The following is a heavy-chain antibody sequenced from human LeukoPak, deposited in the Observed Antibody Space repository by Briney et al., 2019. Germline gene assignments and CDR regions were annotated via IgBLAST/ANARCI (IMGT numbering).Heavy chain of an antibody. Sequence: GASVKVSCKASGGTFSSYAISWVRQAPGQGLEWMGGIIPIFGTANYAQKFQGRVTITADESTSTAYMELSSLRSEDTAVYYCAGVTVDDYVWGSYRYPRGWFDPWGQGTLVTVSS. CDR3: AGVTVDDYVWGSYRYPRGWFDP. CDR2: IIPIFGTA. V-gene: IGHV1-69*01. J-gene: IGHJ5*02. D-gene: IGHD3-16*02. CDR1: GGTFSSYA.